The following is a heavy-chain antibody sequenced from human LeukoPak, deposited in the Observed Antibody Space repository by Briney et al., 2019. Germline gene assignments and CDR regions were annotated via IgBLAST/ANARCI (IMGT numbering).Heavy chain of an antibody. Sequence: GGSLRLSCAASGFTFSSYWMHWVRQAPGKGLVWVSRINSDGSSTSYADSVKGRFTISRDNAKNTLYLQMNSLRAEDTAVYYCARVFYDSSAYYPDYWGQGTLVTVSS. D-gene: IGHD3-22*01. CDR3: ARVFYDSSAYYPDY. V-gene: IGHV3-74*01. CDR2: INSDGSST. CDR1: GFTFSSYW. J-gene: IGHJ4*02.